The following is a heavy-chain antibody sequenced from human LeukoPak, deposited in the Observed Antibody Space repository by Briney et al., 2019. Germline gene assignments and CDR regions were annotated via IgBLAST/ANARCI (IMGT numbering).Heavy chain of an antibody. D-gene: IGHD3-9*01. J-gene: IGHJ4*02. CDR1: GGSFSGYY. Sequence: PSETLSLTCAVYGGSFSGYYWSWVRQAPGKGLEWVSAISGNGGSTFDADSVKGRFTISRDNSKNTLYLQMNSLRAEDTAIYYCAKDVFELYDIYDHWGQGTLVTVSS. CDR3: AKDVFELYDIYDH. V-gene: IGHV3-23*01. CDR2: ISGNGGST.